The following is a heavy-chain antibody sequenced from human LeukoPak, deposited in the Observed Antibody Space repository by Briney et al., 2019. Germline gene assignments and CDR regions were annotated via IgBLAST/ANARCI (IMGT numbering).Heavy chain of an antibody. Sequence: SETLSLTCTVPGGSISSYYWSWIRQPQGKGLEWIGYIYYSGNTNYNPSLKSRVTISVDTSKNQFSLRLSSVTAADTAVYYCARSYCGGGSCGAFDIWGQGTMVTVSS. V-gene: IGHV4-59*01. D-gene: IGHD2-15*01. CDR3: ARSYCGGGSCGAFDI. J-gene: IGHJ3*02. CDR2: IYYSGNT. CDR1: GGSISSYY.